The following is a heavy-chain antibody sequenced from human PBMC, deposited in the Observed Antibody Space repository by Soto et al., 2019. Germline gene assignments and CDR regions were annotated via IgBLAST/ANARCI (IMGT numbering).Heavy chain of an antibody. Sequence: QVQLQESGPGLVKPSETLSLTCTVSGGSISSYYWSWIRQPPGKGLEWIGYIYYSGSTNYNPSLKSRATISVDTSKNQFSLKLSSVTAADTAVYYCARGRLRFDMGESDDAFDIWGQGTMVTVSS. CDR2: IYYSGST. J-gene: IGHJ3*02. CDR1: GGSISSYY. CDR3: ARGRLRFDMGESDDAFDI. V-gene: IGHV4-59*01. D-gene: IGHD3-3*01.